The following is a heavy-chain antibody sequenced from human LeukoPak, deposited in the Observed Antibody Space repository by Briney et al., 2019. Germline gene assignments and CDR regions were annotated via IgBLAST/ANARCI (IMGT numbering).Heavy chain of an antibody. J-gene: IGHJ6*02. D-gene: IGHD2-2*01. CDR1: GGSFSGYY. Sequence: PSETRSLTCAVYGGSFSGYYWSWIRQPPGKGLEWIGEINHSGSTNYNPSLKSRVTISVDTSKNQFSLKLSSVTAADTAVYYCARRTSGYYYYGMDVWGQGTTVTVSS. CDR2: INHSGST. CDR3: ARRTSGYYYYGMDV. V-gene: IGHV4-34*01.